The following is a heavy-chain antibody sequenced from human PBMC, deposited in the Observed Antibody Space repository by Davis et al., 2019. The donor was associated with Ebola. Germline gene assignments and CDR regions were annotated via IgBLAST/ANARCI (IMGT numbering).Heavy chain of an antibody. CDR1: DYTLREIS. CDR2: FNSEDGES. J-gene: IGHJ4*02. Sequence: ASVKVSCKVSDYTLREISMHWLRRAPGIGLEWMGNFNSEDGESLYAQKFQGRVLMTEDTSTNTAYMELSGLRSEDTAVYYCTVGGIGGMGDYWGQGTLVTVSS. V-gene: IGHV1-24*01. D-gene: IGHD3-10*01. CDR3: TVGGIGGMGDY.